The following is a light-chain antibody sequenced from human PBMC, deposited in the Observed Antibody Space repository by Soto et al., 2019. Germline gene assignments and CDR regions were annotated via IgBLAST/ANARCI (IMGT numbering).Light chain of an antibody. V-gene: IGKV1D-12*01. CDR1: QNVHRW. CDR3: HQAQTFPYT. CDR2: AAT. Sequence: IQMTQSPSSISASVGDRVTITCRASQNVHRWLAWYQQRPGQAPKLLVWAATNLHDGVPSRFSDSGSGTEFTLSINSLQPEDSATYYCHQAQTFPYTFGPGTKV. J-gene: IGKJ3*01.